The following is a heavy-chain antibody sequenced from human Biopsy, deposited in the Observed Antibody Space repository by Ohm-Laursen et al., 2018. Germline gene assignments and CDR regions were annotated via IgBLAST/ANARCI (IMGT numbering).Heavy chain of an antibody. CDR1: GYTFTTYD. D-gene: IGHD7-27*01. CDR3: ARDGTNSGPQSYWFDP. V-gene: IGHV1-8*01. CDR2: MNPNSGDT. Sequence: ASVKVSCKASGYTFTTYDINWVRQATGQGLEWMGWMNPNSGDTGYAQKFQGRVTMTRNTSISTAYMELSSLRSEDTAVYYCARDGTNSGPQSYWFDPWGQGTLVTVSS. J-gene: IGHJ5*02.